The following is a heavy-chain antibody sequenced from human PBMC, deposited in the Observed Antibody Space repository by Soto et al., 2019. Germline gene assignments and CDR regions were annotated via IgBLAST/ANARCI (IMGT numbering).Heavy chain of an antibody. CDR3: ARAVLGYCSGGSCLNWFDP. D-gene: IGHD2-15*01. Sequence: GASVKVSCKASGDTFTSYGISWVRQAPGQGLEWMGWISAYNGNTNYAQKLQGRVTMTTDTSTSTAYMELRSLRSDDTAVYYCARAVLGYCSGGSCLNWFDPWGQGTLLTVSS. J-gene: IGHJ5*02. V-gene: IGHV1-18*01. CDR1: GDTFTSYG. CDR2: ISAYNGNT.